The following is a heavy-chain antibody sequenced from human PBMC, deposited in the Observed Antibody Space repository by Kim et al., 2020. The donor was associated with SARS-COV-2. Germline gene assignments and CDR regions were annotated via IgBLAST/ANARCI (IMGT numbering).Heavy chain of an antibody. CDR1: GFTFSTYS. D-gene: IGHD1-26*01. CDR3: ARGPLAPEVGATYGWFDP. CDR2: ISTTSNTI. J-gene: IGHJ5*02. V-gene: IGHV3-48*04. Sequence: GGSLRLSCEASGFTFSTYSMNWVRQAPGKGLEWVSYISTTSNTIYYADSVKGRFTISRDNAKNSLYLQMNSLRAEDTALYYCARGPLAPEVGATYGWFDP.